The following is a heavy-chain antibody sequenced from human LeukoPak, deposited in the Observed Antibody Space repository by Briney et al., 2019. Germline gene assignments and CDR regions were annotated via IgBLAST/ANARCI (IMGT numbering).Heavy chain of an antibody. CDR1: GFTFSSYG. V-gene: IGHV3-30*18. CDR3: AKDNYGMDV. J-gene: IGHJ6*02. Sequence: PGRSLRLSCAASGFTFSSYGMHWVRQAPGKGLEWVAVISYDGSNKYYADSVKGRFTISRDSSKNTLYLQMNSLRAEDTAVYYCAKDNYGMDVWGQGTTVTVSS. CDR2: ISYDGSNK.